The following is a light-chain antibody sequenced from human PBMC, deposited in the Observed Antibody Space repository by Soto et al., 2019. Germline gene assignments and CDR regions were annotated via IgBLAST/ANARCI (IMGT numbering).Light chain of an antibody. V-gene: IGKV3-11*01. CDR2: DAS. CDR3: QQRSKWPRT. Sequence: EIVLTQSPATRSLSPGERATLSCRASQSVSSYLAWYQQKPGQAPRLLIYDASNRATVIPARFSGSGSGTDLTLTISSLEPEDFAVYYCQQRSKWPRTYGQGAKVDI. CDR1: QSVSSY. J-gene: IGKJ1*01.